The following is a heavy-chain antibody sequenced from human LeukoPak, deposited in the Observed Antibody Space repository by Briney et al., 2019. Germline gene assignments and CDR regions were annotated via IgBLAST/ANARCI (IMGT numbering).Heavy chain of an antibody. CDR1: GGSFSGYY. CDR2: INHSGST. V-gene: IGHV4-34*01. CDR3: ARVTSLRFLEMDV. J-gene: IGHJ6*04. Sequence: SETLSLTCAVYGGSFSGYYWSWIRQPPGKGLEWIGEINHSGSTNYNPSLKSRVTISVDTSKNQFSLKLSSVTAADTAVYYCARVTSLRFLEMDVWGKGTTVTVSS. D-gene: IGHD3-3*01.